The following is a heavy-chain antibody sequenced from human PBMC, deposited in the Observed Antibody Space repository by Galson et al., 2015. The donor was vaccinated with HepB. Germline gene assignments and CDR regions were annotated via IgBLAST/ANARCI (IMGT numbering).Heavy chain of an antibody. CDR2: ISAYNGNT. Sequence: SVKVSCKASGYPFTSYGISWVRQAPGQGLEWMGWISAYNGNTNYAQKLQGRVTLTTDTSTITAYMELRSLRSDDTAVYYCARIPAKFTSSYQNGGVDYWGQGTQVTVSS. CDR1: GYPFTSYG. J-gene: IGHJ4*02. D-gene: IGHD2-2*01. V-gene: IGHV1-18*04. CDR3: ARIPAKFTSSYQNGGVDY.